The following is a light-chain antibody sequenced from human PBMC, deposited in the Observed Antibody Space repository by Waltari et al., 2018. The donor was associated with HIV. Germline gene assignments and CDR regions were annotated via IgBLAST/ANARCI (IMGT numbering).Light chain of an antibody. CDR1: QNIGNY. Sequence: DIQMTQSPLCLSASVGVRVTITCRTSQNIGNYLNWYLHKPGTAPKLLIFGASSLQGGVPSRFSGAGSGTDFFLTISNLQLEDFGIYYCQQSYNSPPTFGRGTKLEL. CDR3: QQSYNSPPT. J-gene: IGKJ2*01. V-gene: IGKV1-39*01. CDR2: GAS.